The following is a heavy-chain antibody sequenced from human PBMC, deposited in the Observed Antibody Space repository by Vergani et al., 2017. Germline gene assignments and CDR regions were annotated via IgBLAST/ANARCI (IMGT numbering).Heavy chain of an antibody. D-gene: IGHD3-10*02. CDR2: ISDSGRTI. V-gene: IGHV3-11*01. CDR3: AREPANVYYLDV. J-gene: IGHJ6*03. CDR1: GFTFSDHY. Sequence: QVQLVESGGGLVKPEGSLRLSCAASGFTFSDHYITWVRQAPGKGLEWISYISDSGRTIYYAESVKGRFTISRDNAKNFLYLQMNSLRAEDTAIYYCAREPANVYYLDVWGKGTTVTVSS.